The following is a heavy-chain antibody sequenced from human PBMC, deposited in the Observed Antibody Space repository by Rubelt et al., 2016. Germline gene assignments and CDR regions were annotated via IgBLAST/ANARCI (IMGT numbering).Heavy chain of an antibody. CDR2: FNHSGST. D-gene: IGHD6-13*01. J-gene: IGHJ5*02. V-gene: IGHV4-34*01. CDR1: GGYFSGYY. CDR3: ARGLASAAAAPRRLWFDP. Sequence: QVQLQQWGAGLLKPSETLSLTCAVYGGYFSGYYWSWIRQPPGKGLEWIGEFNHSGSTNYNPSLKRGVPISVDPSKNHFARKLSSVSAADTAVYYCARGLASAAAAPRRLWFDPWGQGTLVTVSS.